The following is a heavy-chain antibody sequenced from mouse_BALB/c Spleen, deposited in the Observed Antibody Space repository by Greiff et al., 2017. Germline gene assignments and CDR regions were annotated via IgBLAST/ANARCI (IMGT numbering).Heavy chain of an antibody. V-gene: IGHV3-2*02. D-gene: IGHD2-12*01. CDR1: GYSITSDYA. Sequence: VQLQQSGPGLVKPSQSLSLTCTVTGYSITSDYAWNWIRQFPGNKLEWMGYISYSGSTSYNPSLKSRISITRDTSKNQFFLQLNSVTTEDTATYYCARLRRGYAMDYWGQGTSVTVSS. J-gene: IGHJ4*01. CDR3: ARLRRGYAMDY. CDR2: ISYSGST.